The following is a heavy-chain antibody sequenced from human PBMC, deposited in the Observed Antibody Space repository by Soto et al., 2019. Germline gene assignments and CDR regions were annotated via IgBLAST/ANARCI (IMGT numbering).Heavy chain of an antibody. CDR3: ARGGVVPAAMWGYYYYGMDV. CDR2: INPNSGGT. D-gene: IGHD2-2*01. CDR1: GYTFTGYY. Sequence: QVQLVQSGAEVKKPGASVKVSCKASGYTFTGYYMHWVRQAPGQGLEWMGWINPNSGGTNYAQKFQGRVTMTRDTYISTAYREVSRLSSDDTAVYYCARGGVVPAAMWGYYYYGMDVWGQGTTVTVSS. J-gene: IGHJ6*02. V-gene: IGHV1-2*02.